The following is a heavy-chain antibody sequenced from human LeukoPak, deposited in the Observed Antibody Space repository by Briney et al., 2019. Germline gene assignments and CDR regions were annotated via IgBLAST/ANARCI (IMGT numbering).Heavy chain of an antibody. Sequence: PSETLSLTCTVSGGSISSSSYYWGWIRQPPGKGLEWIGSIYYSGSTYYNPSLKSRVTISVDTSKNQFSLELSSVTAADTAVYYCARDHCSGGSCYGDYWGQGTLVTVSS. D-gene: IGHD2-15*01. V-gene: IGHV4-39*07. CDR2: IYYSGST. J-gene: IGHJ4*02. CDR1: GGSISSSSYY. CDR3: ARDHCSGGSCYGDY.